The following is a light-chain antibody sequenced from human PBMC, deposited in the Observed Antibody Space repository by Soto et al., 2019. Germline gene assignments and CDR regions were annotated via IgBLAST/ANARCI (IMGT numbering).Light chain of an antibody. V-gene: IGKV1-39*01. CDR3: QQIYSSPTT. CDR1: QSISNY. CDR2: AAS. J-gene: IGKJ1*01. Sequence: DIPMTQSPSSLSASVGDRVTITCRARQSISNYLNWYQQTPGSAPKLLIYAASSLQTGVPSRFSGSGSGTYFTLAINSLQPEDFATYYCQQIYSSPTTFGQGTKVDIK.